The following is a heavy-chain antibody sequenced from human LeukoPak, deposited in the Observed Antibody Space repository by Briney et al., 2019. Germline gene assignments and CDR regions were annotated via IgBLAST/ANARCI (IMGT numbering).Heavy chain of an antibody. CDR3: VRAGSSGYEFDY. J-gene: IGHJ4*02. CDR1: GGSISSYC. V-gene: IGHV4-59*01. D-gene: IGHD5-12*01. Sequence: KPSETLSLTCTVSGGSISSYCWSWIRQPPGKGLEWIGYIYYSGSTNYNSSLKSRVTISVDTSKNQFSLKLSSVTAADTAVYYCVRAGSSGYEFDYWGQGTLVTVSS. CDR2: IYYSGST.